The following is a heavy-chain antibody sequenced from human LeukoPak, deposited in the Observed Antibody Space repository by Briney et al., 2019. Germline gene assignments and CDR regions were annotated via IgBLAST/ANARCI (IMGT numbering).Heavy chain of an antibody. J-gene: IGHJ4*02. D-gene: IGHD6-19*01. CDR2: AYYTGKS. CDR1: GGSINSHY. V-gene: IGHV4-59*08. CDR3: VRRDAGWNYFDY. Sequence: PSETLSLTCAISGGSINSHYWGWIRQPPGKALQWIGNAYYTGKSSYNPSLRSRVTISLDTSKNHLSLNLTSVLAADTAIYYCVRRDAGWNYFDYWGQGILATVSS.